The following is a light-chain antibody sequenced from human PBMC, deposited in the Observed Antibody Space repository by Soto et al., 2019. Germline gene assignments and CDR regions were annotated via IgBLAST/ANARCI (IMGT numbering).Light chain of an antibody. CDR1: QDIRND. Sequence: AIQMTQSPTSLSASVGDRVTITCRASQDIRNDLGWYQKKQGKAPQLLIYAASTVQGGVPSRFSGSGSGTDFTLNISSLQTEDFATDYCLQDYNSPRTFGQGTKVEIK. J-gene: IGKJ1*01. V-gene: IGKV1-6*01. CDR2: AAS. CDR3: LQDYNSPRT.